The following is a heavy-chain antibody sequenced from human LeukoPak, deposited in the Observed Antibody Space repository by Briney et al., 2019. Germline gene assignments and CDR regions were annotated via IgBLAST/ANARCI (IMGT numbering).Heavy chain of an antibody. J-gene: IGHJ6*02. Sequence: ASVKVSCKASGHSFTGYYIHWVRQAPGQGLEWMGWINPNSGGTSYVQKFQGWVTMTRATSISTAYMELNSLRSNDTAVYYCARGEERNFYYYYGMDVWGQGTTVTVSS. D-gene: IGHD1-1*01. CDR3: ARGEERNFYYYYGMDV. V-gene: IGHV1-2*04. CDR2: INPNSGGT. CDR1: GHSFTGYY.